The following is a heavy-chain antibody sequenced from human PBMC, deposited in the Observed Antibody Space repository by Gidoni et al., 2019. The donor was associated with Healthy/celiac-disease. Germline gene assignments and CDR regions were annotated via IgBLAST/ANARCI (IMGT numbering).Heavy chain of an antibody. CDR3: ARGGISSSLDY. CDR2: ISSSSSYI. CDR1: GFTFSSSS. Sequence: EVQLVESGGGLVKPGGSLRLSCAASGFTFSSSSMNWVRQAPGKGLEWVSSISSSSSYIYYAHSVKGRFTISRDNAKNSLYLQMNSLRAEDTAVYYCARGGISSSLDYWGQGTLVTVSS. J-gene: IGHJ4*02. V-gene: IGHV3-21*01. D-gene: IGHD6-13*01.